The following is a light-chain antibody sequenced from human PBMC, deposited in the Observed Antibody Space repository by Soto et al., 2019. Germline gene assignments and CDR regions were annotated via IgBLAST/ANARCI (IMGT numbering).Light chain of an antibody. V-gene: IGKV3-20*01. J-gene: IGKJ2*01. CDR2: AAS. Sequence: EVVLTQSPGTVSLSPGERATLSCRASQSVTSNYLAWYQQKPGQAPRLLIYAASSRATGIPDRFSGSGSGTDFTLTISRLEPEDFAVYYCQQYGSSQYTFGQGTKLEIK. CDR1: QSVTSNY. CDR3: QQYGSSQYT.